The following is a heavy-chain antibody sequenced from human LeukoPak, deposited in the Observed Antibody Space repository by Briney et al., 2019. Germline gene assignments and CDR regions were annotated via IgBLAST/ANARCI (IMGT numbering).Heavy chain of an antibody. CDR3: ARGGDYLDY. CDR2: INPSGGST. CDR1: GYVFTSHY. Sequence: ASVKVSCKASGYVFTSHYIHWMRQAPGHGLEWMGMINPSGGSTSYAQKFQGRVTMTRDTSTSTVYMELRSLRSDDTAVYYCARGGDYLDYWGQGTLVTVSS. V-gene: IGHV1-46*01. J-gene: IGHJ4*02.